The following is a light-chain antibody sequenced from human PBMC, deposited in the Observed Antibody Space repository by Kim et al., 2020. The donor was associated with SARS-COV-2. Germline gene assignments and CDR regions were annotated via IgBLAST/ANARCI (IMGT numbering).Light chain of an antibody. CDR3: QQYGSSPRT. J-gene: IGKJ1*01. V-gene: IGKV3-20*01. CDR1: QSVSSSY. Sequence: EIVLTQSPGTLSLSPWERATLSCRASQSVSSSYLAWYQQKPGQAPRLLIYGASSRAAGIPDRFGGSGSGTDFTLTISRLEPEDFAVYYCQQYGSSPRTFGQGTKVDIK. CDR2: GAS.